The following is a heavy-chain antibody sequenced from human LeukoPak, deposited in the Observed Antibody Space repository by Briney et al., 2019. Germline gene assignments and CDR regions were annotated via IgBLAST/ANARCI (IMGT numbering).Heavy chain of an antibody. CDR3: ARETGWLFDY. Sequence: GGSLRLSCAASGFTFSSYAMHWVRQAPGKGLEWVAFIRYDGINKYYADSVKGRFTISRDNSKNTLYLQMNSLRAEDTAVYYCARETGWLFDYWGQGTLVTVSS. J-gene: IGHJ4*02. CDR1: GFTFSSYA. D-gene: IGHD5-12*01. V-gene: IGHV3-30*02. CDR2: IRYDGINK.